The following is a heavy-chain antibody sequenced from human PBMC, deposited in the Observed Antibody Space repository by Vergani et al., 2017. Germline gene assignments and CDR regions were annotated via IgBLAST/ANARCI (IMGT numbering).Heavy chain of an antibody. J-gene: IGHJ4*02. CDR1: GGSITRRRYY. CDR3: ARTESFILRYFHWAW. D-gene: IGHD3-9*01. Sequence: QLHLQESGPGLVKPSETLSLTCTVSGGSITRRRYYWGWIRQPPGKGLEWIGNIYPSGGAYYNPSLKGRVTISVDTSKNQFSLEVTSVTAADTAIYFCARTESFILRYFHWAWWDQGTLVTVSS. CDR2: IYPSGGA. V-gene: IGHV4-39*01.